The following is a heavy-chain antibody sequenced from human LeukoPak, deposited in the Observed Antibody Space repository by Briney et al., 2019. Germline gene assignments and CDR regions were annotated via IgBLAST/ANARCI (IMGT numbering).Heavy chain of an antibody. Sequence: GGSLRLSCSASGFTFSSYAMHWVRQAPGKGLEYVSAISSNGGSTYYADSVKGRFTISRDNSKNTLYLQMSSLRAEDTAVSYCVKGGDYGDPFDPWGQGTLVTVSS. J-gene: IGHJ5*02. CDR2: ISSNGGST. CDR3: VKGGDYGDPFDP. D-gene: IGHD4-17*01. V-gene: IGHV3-64D*06. CDR1: GFTFSSYA.